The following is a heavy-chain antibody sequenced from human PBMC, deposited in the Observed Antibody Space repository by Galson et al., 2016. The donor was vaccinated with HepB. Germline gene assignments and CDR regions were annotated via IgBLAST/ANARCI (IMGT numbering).Heavy chain of an antibody. V-gene: IGHV6-1*01. J-gene: IGHJ4*02. CDR2: TYYRSTWYN. Sequence: CAISGDSVSSNSAAWTWIRQSPSRGLEWLGRTYYRSTWYNDYAVSVKSRITINPGTSKNQFSLHLHSVTPEDTAVYYCARDQWQRGFDYWGQGTLVTVSS. CDR3: ARDQWQRGFDY. D-gene: IGHD6-19*01. CDR1: GDSVSSNSAA.